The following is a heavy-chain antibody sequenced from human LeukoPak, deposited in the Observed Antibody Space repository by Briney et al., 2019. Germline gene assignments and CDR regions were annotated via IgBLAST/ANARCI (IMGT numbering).Heavy chain of an antibody. Sequence: SETLSLTCTVSGGSISSYYWSWIRQPAGKGLEWIGRIYTSGSTNYNPSLKSRVTMSVDTSKNQFSLKLSSVPAADRALYYCASGTTVTTNWYFDLGGRGTLFTVSS. J-gene: IGHJ2*01. CDR3: ASGTTVTTNWYFDL. CDR1: GGSISSYY. D-gene: IGHD4-17*01. V-gene: IGHV4-4*07. CDR2: IYTSGST.